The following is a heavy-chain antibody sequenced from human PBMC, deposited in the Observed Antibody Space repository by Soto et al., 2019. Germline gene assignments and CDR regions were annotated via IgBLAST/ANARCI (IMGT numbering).Heavy chain of an antibody. CDR2: IYYSGST. D-gene: IGHD3-10*01. V-gene: IGHV4-39*01. Sequence: QLQLQESGPGLVKPSETLSLTCTVSGGSISSSSYYWGWIRQPPGKGLEWIATIYYSGSTYYNPSLKSRVPISVDTSKNQFSLKLSSVTAADTAVYYCARPLYYYGSGSYPWFDPWGQGTLVTVSS. J-gene: IGHJ5*02. CDR1: GGSISSSSYY. CDR3: ARPLYYYGSGSYPWFDP.